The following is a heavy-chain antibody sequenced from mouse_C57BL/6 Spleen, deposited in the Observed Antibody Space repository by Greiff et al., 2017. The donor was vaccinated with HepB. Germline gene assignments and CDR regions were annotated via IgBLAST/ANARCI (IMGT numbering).Heavy chain of an antibody. CDR3: ARRDYDYDAWFAY. J-gene: IGHJ3*01. D-gene: IGHD2-4*01. Sequence: VQLQQSGPELVKPGASVKISCKASGYSFTGYYMNWVKQSPEKSLEWIGEINPSTGGTTYNQKFKAKATLTVDKSSSTAYMQRKSLTSEDSAVYYCARRDYDYDAWFAYWGQGTLVTVSA. CDR2: INPSTGGT. V-gene: IGHV1-42*01. CDR1: GYSFTGYY.